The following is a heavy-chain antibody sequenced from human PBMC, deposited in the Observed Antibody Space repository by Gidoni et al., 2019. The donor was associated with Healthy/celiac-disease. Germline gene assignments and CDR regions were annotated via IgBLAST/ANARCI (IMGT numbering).Heavy chain of an antibody. Sequence: EVQLVESGGGLVKPGGSLRLSCAASGFTFSNAWMSWVRQAPGKGLEWVGRIKSKTDGGTTDYAAPVKGRFTISRDDSKNTLYLQMNSLKTEDTAVYYCTTDSYYYDSSVNFDYWGQGTLVTVSS. CDR1: GFTFSNAW. CDR2: IKSKTDGGTT. J-gene: IGHJ4*02. CDR3: TTDSYYYDSSVNFDY. V-gene: IGHV3-15*01. D-gene: IGHD3-22*01.